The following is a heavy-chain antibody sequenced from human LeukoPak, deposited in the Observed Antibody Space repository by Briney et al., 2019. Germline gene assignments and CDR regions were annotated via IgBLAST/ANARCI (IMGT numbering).Heavy chain of an antibody. J-gene: IGHJ5*02. CDR2: IYYSGST. D-gene: IGHD2-2*01. Sequence: SETLPLTCTVSSGSISSYYWSWIRQPPGKGLEWIGFIYYSGSTNYNPSLKSRVTISVDTSKKQFSLKLNSVTAADTAVYYCARTTEDCSSTSCYQYWFDPWGQGTLVTVSS. V-gene: IGHV4-59*01. CDR1: SGSISSYY. CDR3: ARTTEDCSSTSCYQYWFDP.